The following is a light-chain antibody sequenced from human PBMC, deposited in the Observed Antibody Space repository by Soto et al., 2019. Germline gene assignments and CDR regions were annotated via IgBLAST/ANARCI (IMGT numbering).Light chain of an antibody. CDR3: QQYDNPPLT. CDR1: QGISSY. CDR2: AAS. V-gene: IGKV1-33*01. J-gene: IGKJ4*01. Sequence: DIHMTQSPSSLSASVGYRVTITCRASQGISSYLNWYQQKPGKAPKLLIYAASSLQSGVPSRCSGSGSGTDFTFTISSLPPEDIETYYCQQYDNPPLTFGGGTKVDIK.